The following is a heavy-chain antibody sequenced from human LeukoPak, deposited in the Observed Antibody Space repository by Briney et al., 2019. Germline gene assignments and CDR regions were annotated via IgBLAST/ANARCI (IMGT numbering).Heavy chain of an antibody. CDR2: IYYSGST. D-gene: IGHD1-26*01. CDR3: ARAVDSGSYYWAKRGQYYFDC. J-gene: IGHJ4*02. CDR1: GGSISTYY. V-gene: IGHV4-59*01. Sequence: SETLSLTCTVSGGSISTYYWSWIRQPPGKGLEWIGYIYYSGSTNYNPSLKSRVTISVDTSKNQFSLKLSSVTAADTAVYYCARAVDSGSYYWAKRGQYYFDCWGQGTLVTVSS.